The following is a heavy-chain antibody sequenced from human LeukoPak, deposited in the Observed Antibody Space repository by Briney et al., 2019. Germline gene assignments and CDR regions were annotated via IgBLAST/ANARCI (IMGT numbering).Heavy chain of an antibody. CDR2: IYYSGST. J-gene: IGHJ4*02. CDR1: GGSISSYY. CDR3: ARDRGTWNDDGFDY. Sequence: TSETLSLTCTVSGGSISSYYWSWTRQPPGKGLEWIGYIYYSGSTNYNPSLKSRVTISVDTSKNQFSLKLSSVTAADTAVYYCARDRGTWNDDGFDYWGQGTLVTVSS. D-gene: IGHD1-1*01. V-gene: IGHV4-59*12.